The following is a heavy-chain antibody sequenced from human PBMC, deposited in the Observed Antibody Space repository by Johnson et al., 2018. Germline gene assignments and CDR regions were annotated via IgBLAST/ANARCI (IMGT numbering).Heavy chain of an antibody. CDR3: TRDEAYCSGGSCRYYYYMDV. D-gene: IGHD2-15*01. Sequence: LVESGGGLVQPGRSLRLSCTASGFTFGDYAMSWFRQAPGKGLEWVGFIRSKAYGGTTEYAASVKGRFTISRDDSKSIAYLQMNSLKTEDTAVYYSTRDEAYCSGGSCRYYYYMDVWGKGTTVTVSS. CDR2: IRSKAYGGTT. V-gene: IGHV3-49*03. CDR1: GFTFGDYA. J-gene: IGHJ6*03.